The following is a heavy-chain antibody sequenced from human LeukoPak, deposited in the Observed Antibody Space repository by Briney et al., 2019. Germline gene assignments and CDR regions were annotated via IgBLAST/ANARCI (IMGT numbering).Heavy chain of an antibody. CDR2: INPNSGGT. CDR1: GYTFTGYY. V-gene: IGHV1-2*06. CDR3: ARDMSPENSQIDH. D-gene: IGHD3-10*02. J-gene: IGHJ4*02. Sequence: ASVKVSCKASGYTFTGYYMHWVRQAPGQGLEWMGRINPNSGGTNYARKFQGRVTMTRDTSISTAYMELSRLRSDDTAVYYCARDMSPENSQIDHWGQGTLVTVSS.